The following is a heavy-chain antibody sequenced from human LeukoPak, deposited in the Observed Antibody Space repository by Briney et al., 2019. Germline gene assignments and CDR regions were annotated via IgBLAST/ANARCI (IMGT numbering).Heavy chain of an antibody. V-gene: IGHV4-59*01. CDR2: IYYSVST. CDR1: GGSISSYY. J-gene: IGHJ5*02. Sequence: SQTLSLTCAVSGGSISSYYWSWIRQPPGKGLEWVGYIYYSVSTNYNPSLKSRVTISVDTSKNQFSLKLSSVTAADTAVYSCARGAAAYYDFWSGFSWFAPWGQGPLVTVSS. D-gene: IGHD3-3*01. CDR3: ARGAAAYYDFWSGFSWFAP.